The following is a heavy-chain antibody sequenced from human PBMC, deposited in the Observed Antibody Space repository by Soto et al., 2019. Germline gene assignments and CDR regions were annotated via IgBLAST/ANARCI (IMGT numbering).Heavy chain of an antibody. CDR1: GFTFSNYW. D-gene: IGHD5-18*01. J-gene: IGHJ4*02. Sequence: EVQLMESGGGLVQPGGSLRLSCAASGFTFSNYWIHWVRQVPGKGLVWVSHIGRDGTNTAYADSVKGRFTISRDNAKDTLFLQMNSLRADDTAVYYCARSGYNYAYDFWGQGTLVTVSS. V-gene: IGHV3-74*01. CDR3: ARSGYNYAYDF. CDR2: IGRDGTNT.